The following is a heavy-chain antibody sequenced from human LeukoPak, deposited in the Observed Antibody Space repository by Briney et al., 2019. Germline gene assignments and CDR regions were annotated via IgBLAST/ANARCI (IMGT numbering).Heavy chain of an antibody. J-gene: IGHJ3*02. CDR2: IYPGDSDT. D-gene: IGHD1-26*01. CDR3: ARRIVGADDAFDI. CDR1: GYSFSTYW. V-gene: IGHV5-51*01. Sequence: GESLKISCKGSGYSFSTYWIGWVRQMPGKGLEWMGIIYPGDSDTRYSPSFQGQVTISADKSISTAHLQWSSLKASDTAMYYCARRIVGADDAFDIWGQGTMVTVSS.